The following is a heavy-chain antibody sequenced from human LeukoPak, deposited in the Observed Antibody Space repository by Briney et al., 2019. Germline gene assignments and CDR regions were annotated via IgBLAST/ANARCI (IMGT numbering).Heavy chain of an antibody. CDR3: ARVEYCGGDRYGFDY. CDR1: GGSISSYY. J-gene: IGHJ4*02. V-gene: IGHV4-59*01. D-gene: IGHD2-21*02. CDR2: IYYSGST. Sequence: PSETLSLTCTVSGGSISSYYWSWIRQPPGKGLEWIGYIYYSGSTNYSPSLKSRVTMSVDMSRDQFSLKLSSVTAADTAVYYCARVEYCGGDRYGFDYWGQGTLVTVSS.